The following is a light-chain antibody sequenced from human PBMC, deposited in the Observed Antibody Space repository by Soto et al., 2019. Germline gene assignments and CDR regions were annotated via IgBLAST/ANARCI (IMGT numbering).Light chain of an antibody. CDR3: QKSNPAPLT. J-gene: IGKJ5*01. Sequence: QVARSASSVSATEGDRVTIGCLASQDIAGYLAWYQHKPGRTPELLIHGASRLQSGVPSRFSCSVSVRDFTLTISGLHPEDVPTYYWQKSNPAPLTCAQGTRLEI. CDR1: QDIAGY. CDR2: GAS. V-gene: IGKV1-27*01.